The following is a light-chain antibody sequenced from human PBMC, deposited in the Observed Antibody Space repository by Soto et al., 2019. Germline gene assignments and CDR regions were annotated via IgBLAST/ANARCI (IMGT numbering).Light chain of an antibody. CDR1: QSFSTW. CDR3: QQYNSYWT. Sequence: DIQITQSPSTLSASVGDRVTITCRASQSFSTWLAWYQQKPGNAPKLLIYKASNLETGVPSRFSGSGSGTEFTLTISSLQPDDFATYYCQQYNSYWTFGQGTKVDIK. J-gene: IGKJ1*01. V-gene: IGKV1-5*03. CDR2: KAS.